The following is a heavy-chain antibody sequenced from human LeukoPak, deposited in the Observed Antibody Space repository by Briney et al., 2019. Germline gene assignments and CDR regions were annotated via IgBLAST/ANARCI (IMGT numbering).Heavy chain of an antibody. Sequence: GRSLRLSCAASGFTFSSYGMHWVRQAPGKGLEWVAVISYDGSNKYYADSVKGRFTISRDNSKNTLYLQMNSLRAEDTAVYYCAKEELEPWGQGTLVTVSS. V-gene: IGHV3-30*18. J-gene: IGHJ5*02. CDR1: GFTFSSYG. CDR3: AKEELEP. D-gene: IGHD1-26*01. CDR2: ISYDGSNK.